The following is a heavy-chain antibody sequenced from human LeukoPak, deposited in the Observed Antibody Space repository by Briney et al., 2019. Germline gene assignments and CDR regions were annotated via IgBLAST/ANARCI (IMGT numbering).Heavy chain of an antibody. D-gene: IGHD5-18*01. Sequence: GGSLRLSCSASGFTFSRYLMHWVRQAPGKGLEYVSAISTNGGSTYYADSVKGRFTISRDNSKNTLYLQMNSLRAEDTAVYYCAKRRTVDTAMVTHYYGMDVWGQGTTVTVSS. J-gene: IGHJ6*02. CDR3: AKRRTVDTAMVTHYYGMDV. CDR2: ISTNGGST. CDR1: GFTFSRYL. V-gene: IGHV3-64*04.